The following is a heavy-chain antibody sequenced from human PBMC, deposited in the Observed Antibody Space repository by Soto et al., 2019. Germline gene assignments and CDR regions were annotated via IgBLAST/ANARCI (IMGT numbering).Heavy chain of an antibody. Sequence: GGSLRLSCAASGFTFSSYSMNWVRQAPGKGLEWVSSISSSSSYIYYADSVKGRFTISRDNAKNSLYLQMNSLRAEDTAVYYCARDLYDSSGYYSTAATKNWFDPWGQGTLVTVSS. V-gene: IGHV3-21*01. CDR3: ARDLYDSSGYYSTAATKNWFDP. D-gene: IGHD3-22*01. J-gene: IGHJ5*02. CDR2: ISSSSSYI. CDR1: GFTFSSYS.